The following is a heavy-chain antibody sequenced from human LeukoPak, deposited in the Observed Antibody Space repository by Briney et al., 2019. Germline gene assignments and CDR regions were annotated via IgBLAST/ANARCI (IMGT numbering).Heavy chain of an antibody. CDR3: VKDMYYYGSGSYYRPY. V-gene: IGHV3-64D*06. J-gene: IGHJ4*02. CDR2: ISINGGST. CDR1: GFTFSSYT. D-gene: IGHD3-10*01. Sequence: GGSLSLSCSASGFTFSSYTMHCVRHAPRKRREYVSAISINGGSTYYEDSVKSRFTISRDHSKNTVCLQMSSLRAEDTAVYYCVKDMYYYGSGSYYRPYWGQGTLVTVSS.